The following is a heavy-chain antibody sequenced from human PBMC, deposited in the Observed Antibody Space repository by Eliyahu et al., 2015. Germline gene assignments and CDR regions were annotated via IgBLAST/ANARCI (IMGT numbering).Heavy chain of an antibody. CDR2: INPNSGGT. CDR3: ASTTWVYGDRSYWYFDL. Sequence: QVQLVQSGAEVKKPGASVKVSCKASGYTFTGYYMHWVRQAPGQGLEWMGWINPNSGGTNYAQKFQGRVTMTRDTSISTAYMELSRLRSDDTAVYYCASTTWVYGDRSYWYFDLWGRGTLVTVSS. V-gene: IGHV1-2*02. J-gene: IGHJ2*01. CDR1: GYTFTGYY. D-gene: IGHD4-17*01.